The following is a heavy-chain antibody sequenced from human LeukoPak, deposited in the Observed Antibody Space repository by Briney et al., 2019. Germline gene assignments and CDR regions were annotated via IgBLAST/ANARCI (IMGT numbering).Heavy chain of an antibody. CDR3: ARDRAVNNWNVGLYYFDY. Sequence: SETLSLTCTVSGGSISSSSYYWGWIRQPPGKGLEWIGSIYYSGSTYYNPSLKSRVTISVDTSKNQFSLKLSSVTAADTAVYYCARDRAVNNWNVGLYYFDYWGQGTLVTVSS. CDR1: GGSISSSSYY. CDR2: IYYSGST. J-gene: IGHJ4*02. D-gene: IGHD1-1*01. V-gene: IGHV4-39*07.